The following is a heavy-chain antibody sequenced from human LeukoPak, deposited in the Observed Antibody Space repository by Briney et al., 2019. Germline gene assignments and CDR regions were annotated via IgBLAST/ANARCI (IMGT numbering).Heavy chain of an antibody. CDR3: ARGLWSHYYFDY. D-gene: IGHD3-10*01. Sequence: PGGSLRLSCAASGFTVSSNYMNWVRQAPGKGLEWVSVIYVGGTTYYADSVKGRFTISRDISKNTLYLQMNSLRAEDAAVYYCARGLWSHYYFDYWGQGTLVTVSS. CDR2: IYVGGTT. CDR1: GFTVSSNY. J-gene: IGHJ4*02. V-gene: IGHV3-53*01.